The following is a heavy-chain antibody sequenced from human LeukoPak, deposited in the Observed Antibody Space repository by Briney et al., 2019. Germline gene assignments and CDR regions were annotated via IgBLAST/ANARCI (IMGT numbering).Heavy chain of an antibody. J-gene: IGHJ4*02. CDR2: ISYDGSNK. Sequence: GGSLRLSCAASGFTFNKYTMHWVRQAPGKGLEWLAVISYDGSNKYYADSVKGRFTISRDNSKNTLYLRMNSLRAEDTAVYYCARDGRVIVAGFYFDNWGQGTLVTVSS. D-gene: IGHD6-19*01. V-gene: IGHV3-30-3*01. CDR3: ARDGRVIVAGFYFDN. CDR1: GFTFNKYT.